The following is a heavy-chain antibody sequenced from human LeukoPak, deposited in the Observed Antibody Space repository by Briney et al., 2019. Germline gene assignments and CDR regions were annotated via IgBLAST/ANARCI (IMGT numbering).Heavy chain of an antibody. CDR2: LSGSGDYT. D-gene: IGHD3-3*01. CDR1: GFTFSGYA. J-gene: IGHJ4*02. CDR3: AKDLRGYYDLEAFFDY. V-gene: IGHV3-23*01. Sequence: GGSLRLSCAASGFTFSGYAMSWVRQAPGKGLEWVSGLSGSGDYTYYADSVKGRFTISRDNSKSTLYLQMSSLRAEDTAIYYCAKDLRGYYDLEAFFDYWGLGTLVTVSS.